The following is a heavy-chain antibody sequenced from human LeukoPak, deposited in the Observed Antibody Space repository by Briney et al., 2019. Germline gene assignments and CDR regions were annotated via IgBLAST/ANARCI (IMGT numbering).Heavy chain of an antibody. D-gene: IGHD3-3*01. V-gene: IGHV1-46*01. Sequence: GASVKVSCKASGYTFTSYYMHWVRQAPGQGLEWMGIINPSGGSTSYAQKFQGRVTMTRDTSTSTVYMELSSLRSEDTAVYYCARDYDFWSGYYTGGSNYFDYWGQGTLVTVSS. CDR1: GYTFTSYY. J-gene: IGHJ4*02. CDR2: INPSGGST. CDR3: ARDYDFWSGYYTGGSNYFDY.